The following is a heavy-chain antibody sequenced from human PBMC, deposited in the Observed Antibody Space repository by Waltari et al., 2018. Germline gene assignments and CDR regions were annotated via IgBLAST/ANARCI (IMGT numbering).Heavy chain of an antibody. J-gene: IGHJ4*02. CDR2: INHSGST. V-gene: IGHV4-34*01. CDR1: GGSFSGYY. D-gene: IGHD3-10*01. Sequence: QVQLQQWGAGLLKPSETLSLTCAVYGGSFSGYYWSWIRQPPGKGLEWIGEINHSGSTNDNPSLKSRVTISVDTSKNQFSLKLGSVTAADTAVYYCARGGTYYYGSGSYRFQKPFDYWGQGTLVTVSS. CDR3: ARGGTYYYGSGSYRFQKPFDY.